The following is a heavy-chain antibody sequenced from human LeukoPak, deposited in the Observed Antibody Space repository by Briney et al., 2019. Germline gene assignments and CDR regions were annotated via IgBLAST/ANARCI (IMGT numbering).Heavy chain of an antibody. CDR1: GITLSNYG. J-gene: IGHJ4*02. Sequence: GGSLRLSCAVSGITLSNYGMSWVRQAPGKGLEWVANIKQDGSEKYYVDSVKGRFTISRDNAKNSLYLQMNSLRAEDTAVYYCARDNTGGSYDGFGYFDYWGQGTLVTVSS. CDR2: IKQDGSEK. CDR3: ARDNTGGSYDGFGYFDY. D-gene: IGHD1-26*01. V-gene: IGHV3-7*01.